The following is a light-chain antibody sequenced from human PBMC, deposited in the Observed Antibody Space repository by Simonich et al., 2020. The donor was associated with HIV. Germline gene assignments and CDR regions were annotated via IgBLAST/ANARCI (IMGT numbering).Light chain of an antibody. CDR3: QQYYSTPPT. V-gene: IGKV4-1*01. CDR1: RSVLYSSNNKNY. Sequence: DIVMTQSPDSLAVSLGERATINCKSSRSVLYSSNNKNYLAWYQQKPGQPPKPLIYWASTRESGVPDRFSASGSGTDFTLTISSLQAEDVAVYYCQQYYSTPPTFGQGTKVEIK. J-gene: IGKJ1*01. CDR2: WAS.